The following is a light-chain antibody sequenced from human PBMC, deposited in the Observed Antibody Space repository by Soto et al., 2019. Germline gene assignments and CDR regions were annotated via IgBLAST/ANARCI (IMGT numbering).Light chain of an antibody. V-gene: IGLV2-23*02. CDR3: CSYAGSRAYV. Sequence: QSVLTQPASVSGSPGQSITISCTGTSSDVGSYNLVSWYQQHPGKAPKLMIYDVSKRPSGVSNRFSGSKSGNTASLTISGLQAEDEADYYCCSYAGSRAYVFGTGTKLTVL. J-gene: IGLJ1*01. CDR1: SSDVGSYNL. CDR2: DVS.